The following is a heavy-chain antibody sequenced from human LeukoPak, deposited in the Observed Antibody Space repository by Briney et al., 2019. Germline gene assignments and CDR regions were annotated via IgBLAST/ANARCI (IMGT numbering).Heavy chain of an antibody. D-gene: IGHD6-13*01. J-gene: IGHJ3*02. CDR2: ISSSSSYI. CDR3: ARERGRPIAAADDALDI. Sequence: GGSLRLSCAASGFTFSSYSMNWVRQAPGKGLEWVSSISSSSSYIYYADSVKGRFTISRDNAKNSLYLQMNSLRAEDTAVYYCARERGRPIAAADDALDIWGQGTMVTVSS. V-gene: IGHV3-21*01. CDR1: GFTFSSYS.